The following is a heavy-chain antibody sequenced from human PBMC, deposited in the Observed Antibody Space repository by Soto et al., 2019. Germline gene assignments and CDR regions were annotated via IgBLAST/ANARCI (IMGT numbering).Heavy chain of an antibody. CDR2: ISGTGGSI. J-gene: IGHJ4*02. V-gene: IGHV3-23*01. CDR1: GFTFSTFV. D-gene: IGHD1-1*01. CDR3: AKEQRYLQSTFDY. Sequence: EVQLLESGGGLVQPGGSLRLSCAASGFTSGFTFSTFVISWVRQDPGKGLEWVSGISGTGGSIYYADSVKGRFTISRDNSKNTVFMRMSSLRDEDSAVYYCAKEQRYLQSTFDYWGQGTLVTVSS.